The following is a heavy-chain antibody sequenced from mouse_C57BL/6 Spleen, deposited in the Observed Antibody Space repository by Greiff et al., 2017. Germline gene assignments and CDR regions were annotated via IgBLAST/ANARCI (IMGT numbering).Heavy chain of an antibody. D-gene: IGHD2-4*01. V-gene: IGHV1-52*01. CDR1: GYTFTSYW. Sequence: QVQLQQPGAELVRPGSSVKLSCKASGYTFTSYWMHWVKQRPIQGLEWIGNIDPSDSETHYNQKFKDKATLTVDKSSSTAYMQLSSLTSEDSAVYYCATGDYDGRPFAYWGQGTLVTVSA. J-gene: IGHJ3*01. CDR3: ATGDYDGRPFAY. CDR2: IDPSDSET.